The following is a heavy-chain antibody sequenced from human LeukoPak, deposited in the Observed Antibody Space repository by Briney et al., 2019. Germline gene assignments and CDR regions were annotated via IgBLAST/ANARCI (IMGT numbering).Heavy chain of an antibody. Sequence: SETLSLTCTVSGGSISSYYWSWIRQPPGKGLEWIGYIYYSGSTNYNPSLKSRVTISVDTSKNQFSLKLSSVTAADTAVYYCASEGYCSSTSCWVVDDPWGQGTLVTVSS. D-gene: IGHD2-2*01. J-gene: IGHJ5*02. V-gene: IGHV4-59*01. CDR2: IYYSGST. CDR3: ASEGYCSSTSCWVVDDP. CDR1: GGSISSYY.